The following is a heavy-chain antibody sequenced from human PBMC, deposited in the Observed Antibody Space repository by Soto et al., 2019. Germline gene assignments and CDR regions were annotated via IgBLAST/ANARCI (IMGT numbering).Heavy chain of an antibody. CDR1: GFTFSSYS. Sequence: PGGSLRLSCAASGFTFSSYSMNWVRQAPGKGLEWVSGISGSGGSTHYADSVKGRFTISRDNSKNTLYLQMNSLRAEDTAVYYCAKDGIGYCISTSCYSVDYWGQGTLVTVSS. CDR3: AKDGIGYCISTSCYSVDY. J-gene: IGHJ4*02. D-gene: IGHD2-2*01. V-gene: IGHV3-23*01. CDR2: ISGSGGST.